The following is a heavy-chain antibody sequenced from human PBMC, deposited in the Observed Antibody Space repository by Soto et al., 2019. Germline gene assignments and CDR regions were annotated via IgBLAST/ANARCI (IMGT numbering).Heavy chain of an antibody. CDR3: ARDPHEFWTSYWCDP. V-gene: IGHV1-18*01. Sequence: ASVTVSCKTSGYTFNAYGINWVRQAPGQGLELMGWISAYDGKTTYAEKFQGRVTLTTDTSTSTVYMELRSLRSDDTAIYYCARDPHEFWTSYWCDPWGQGTPVTVSS. D-gene: IGHD3-3*01. CDR1: GYTFNAYG. CDR2: ISAYDGKT. J-gene: IGHJ5*02.